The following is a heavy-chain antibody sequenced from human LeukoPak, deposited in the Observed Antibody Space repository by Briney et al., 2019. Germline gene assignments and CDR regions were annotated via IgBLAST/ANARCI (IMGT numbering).Heavy chain of an antibody. V-gene: IGHV1-2*02. D-gene: IGHD5-12*01. J-gene: IGHJ3*02. Sequence: EASVKVSCKASGYTFTGYYMHWVRQAPGQGLEWMGWINPNSGGTNYAQKFQGRVTMTRDTSTSTVYMELSSLRSEDTAVYYCARDPGVAVPDAFDIWGQGTMVTVSS. CDR3: ARDPGVAVPDAFDI. CDR1: GYTFTGYY. CDR2: INPNSGGT.